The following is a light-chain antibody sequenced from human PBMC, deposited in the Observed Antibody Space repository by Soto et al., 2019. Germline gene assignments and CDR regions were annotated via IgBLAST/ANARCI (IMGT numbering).Light chain of an antibody. J-gene: IGLJ2*01. V-gene: IGLV1-44*01. CDR3: STWDDSLNGLI. CDR1: SSNIKTNG. Sequence: QSVLAQPPSASGHPGQTVTISCSGGSSNIKTNGVSWYQQVPGAAPKLLIYSNSQRPSGAPDRFSGSKSGTSASLAISGLQSEDEATYHCSTWDDSLNGLIFGGGTKLPVL. CDR2: SNS.